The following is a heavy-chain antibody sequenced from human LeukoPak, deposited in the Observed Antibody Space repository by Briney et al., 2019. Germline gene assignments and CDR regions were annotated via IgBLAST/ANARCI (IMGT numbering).Heavy chain of an antibody. CDR2: ISYDGSNK. Sequence: GGSLRLSCAASGFTFSSYAMHWVRQAPGKGLEWVAVISYDGSNKYYADSVKGRFTISRDNSKNTLYPQMNSLRAEDTAVYYCARVSTSGSYASPYFDYWGQGTLVTVSS. D-gene: IGHD1-26*01. J-gene: IGHJ4*02. CDR1: GFTFSSYA. CDR3: ARVSTSGSYASPYFDY. V-gene: IGHV3-30-3*01.